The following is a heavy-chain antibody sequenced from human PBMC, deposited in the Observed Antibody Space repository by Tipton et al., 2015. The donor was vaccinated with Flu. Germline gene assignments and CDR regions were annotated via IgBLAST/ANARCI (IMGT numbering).Heavy chain of an antibody. V-gene: IGHV3-20*04. D-gene: IGHD2-15*01. J-gene: IGHJ4*02. CDR2: ISWDGANT. CDR1: GFTFDDHG. CDR3: ARVLKGGGGWTPLDY. Sequence: SLRLSCAASGFTFDDHGMSWVRQVPGKGLEWVSGISWDGANTDFAESVKGRFRISRDNARNALYLRMNSLRAEDTALYYCARVLKGGGGWTPLDYWGQGTPVTVSS.